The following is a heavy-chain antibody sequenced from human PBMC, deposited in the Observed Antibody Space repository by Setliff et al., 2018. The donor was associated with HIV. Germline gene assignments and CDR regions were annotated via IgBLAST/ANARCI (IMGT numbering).Heavy chain of an antibody. J-gene: IGHJ4*01. CDR3: ARDGWDYYGSGTYPPLYYFDS. V-gene: IGHV1-69*06. CDR2: IIPILTTS. Sequence: SVKVSCKASGDTFRSYAISWVRQAPGQGLEWMGRIIPILTTSNYTQKFQGRVTITADKSTRTAYMELSSLRSEDTAVYYCARDGWDYYGSGTYPPLYYFDSWGQGTLVTVSS. CDR1: GDTFRSYA. D-gene: IGHD3-10*01.